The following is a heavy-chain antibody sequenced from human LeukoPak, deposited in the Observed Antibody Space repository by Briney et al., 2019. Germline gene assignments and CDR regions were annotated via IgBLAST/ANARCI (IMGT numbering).Heavy chain of an antibody. Sequence: GRSLRLSCAASGFTFSSYSMNWVRQAPGKGLQWVSSISSSSSYIYYADSVKGRFTISRDNAKNSLYLQMNSQRAEDTAVYCCARGYSGYDGPGYWGQGTLVTVSS. CDR1: GFTFSSYS. D-gene: IGHD5-12*01. CDR3: ARGYSGYDGPGY. V-gene: IGHV3-21*01. J-gene: IGHJ4*02. CDR2: ISSSSSYI.